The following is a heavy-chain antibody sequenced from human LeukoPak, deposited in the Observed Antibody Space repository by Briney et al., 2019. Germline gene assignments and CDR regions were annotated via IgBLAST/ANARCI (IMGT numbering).Heavy chain of an antibody. V-gene: IGHV3-30*04. D-gene: IGHD3-10*01. Sequence: GGSLTLSCAASGFSFSNYAMHWVRQAPGKGLEWVAVVAHDGSNKYFADFVRGRFTISRDNSKNTLYLQMNSLTSEDTGFYYCARDRGVLYYFDNWGQGTLVTASS. CDR1: GFSFSNYA. CDR3: ARDRGVLYYFDN. J-gene: IGHJ4*02. CDR2: VAHDGSNK.